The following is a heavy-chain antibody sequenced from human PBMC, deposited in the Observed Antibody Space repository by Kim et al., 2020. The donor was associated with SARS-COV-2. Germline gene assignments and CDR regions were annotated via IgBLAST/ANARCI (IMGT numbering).Heavy chain of an antibody. CDR1: GGSISSSSYY. V-gene: IGHV4-39*01. J-gene: IGHJ5*02. CDR2: IYYSGST. D-gene: IGHD3-3*01. CDR3: ARRWRYDFWSDLFDP. Sequence: SETLSLTCTVSGGSISSSSYYWGWIRQPPGKGLEWIGSIYYSGSTYYNPSLKSRVTISVDTSKNQFSLKLSSVTAADTAVYYCARRWRYDFWSDLFDPWGQGTLVTVSS.